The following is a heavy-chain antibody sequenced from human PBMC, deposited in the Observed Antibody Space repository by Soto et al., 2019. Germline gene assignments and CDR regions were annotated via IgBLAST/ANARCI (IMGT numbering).Heavy chain of an antibody. CDR2: ITSSSSTI. CDR1: GFTFSIYS. CDR3: AKASGDYGYFDMDV. Sequence: GGSLRLSCAASGFTFSIYSMNWVRQAPGKGLEWLSYITSSSSTIYYADSVKGRFTISRDNAKNSLYLQVNSLRDEDTAVYYCAKASGDYGYFDMDVWGRGTTVPVSS. J-gene: IGHJ6*02. V-gene: IGHV3-48*02. D-gene: IGHD4-17*01.